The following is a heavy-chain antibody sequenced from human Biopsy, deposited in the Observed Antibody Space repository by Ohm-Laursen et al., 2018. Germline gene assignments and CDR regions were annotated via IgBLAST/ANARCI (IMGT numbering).Heavy chain of an antibody. Sequence: ASVKVSCKASGYTFTNYATNWVRQAPGQGLEWLGWISVKTGNTNYTQKLQGRVTMTTDTSTNTAYMELRSLRSDDTALYYCAREGTSVTFFGKISDYYFDFWGPGTVVTVSS. D-gene: IGHD3-3*01. CDR1: GYTFTNYA. V-gene: IGHV1-18*01. CDR3: AREGTSVTFFGKISDYYFDF. CDR2: ISVKTGNT. J-gene: IGHJ4*02.